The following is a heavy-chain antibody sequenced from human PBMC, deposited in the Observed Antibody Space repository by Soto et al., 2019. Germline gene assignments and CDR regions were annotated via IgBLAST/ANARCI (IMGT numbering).Heavy chain of an antibody. V-gene: IGHV3-74*01. CDR3: VRYPRSVGGIYRPDY. CDR2: INSDGSIT. CDR1: GFTFSSYW. D-gene: IGHD3-16*02. J-gene: IGHJ4*02. Sequence: EVQLVESGGGLVQPGGSLRLSCAASGFTFSSYWMHWVRQVPEKGLVWVSRINSDGSITNYADAVKGRFTISRDNVKNTLYLQMNSLRAEDTAVYYCVRYPRSVGGIYRPDYWGQGTLVTVSS.